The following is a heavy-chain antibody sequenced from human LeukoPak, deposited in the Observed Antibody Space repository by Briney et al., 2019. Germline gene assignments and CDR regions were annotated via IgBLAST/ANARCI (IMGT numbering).Heavy chain of an antibody. CDR3: GKWIYYYYMDV. J-gene: IGHJ6*03. CDR1: GFTFSDYG. V-gene: IGHV3-23*01. CDR2: ITGSGGST. D-gene: IGHD2-2*03. Sequence: GGSLRLSCATSGFTFSDYGMSWVRQAPGKGLEWVSSITGSGGSTYHADSVKGRFTISRDNSKNTLYLQMNSLRAEDTAIYYCGKWIYYYYMDVWGKGTTVTISS.